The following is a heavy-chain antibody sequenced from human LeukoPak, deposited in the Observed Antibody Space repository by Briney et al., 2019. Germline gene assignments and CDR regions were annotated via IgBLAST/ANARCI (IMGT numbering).Heavy chain of an antibody. D-gene: IGHD3-10*01. J-gene: IGHJ6*03. CDR3: ARHLDGSGFGTYYYYMDV. V-gene: IGHV4-34*01. Sequence: SETLSLTCAVYGGSFSGYYWSWIRQPPGKGLEWIGEINHSGSTNYNPSLKSRVTISVDTSKNQFSLKLSSVTAADTAVYYCARHLDGSGFGTYYYYMDVWGKGTTVTISS. CDR1: GGSFSGYY. CDR2: INHSGST.